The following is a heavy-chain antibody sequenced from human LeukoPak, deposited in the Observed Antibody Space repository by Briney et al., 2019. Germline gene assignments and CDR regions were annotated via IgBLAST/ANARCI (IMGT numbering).Heavy chain of an antibody. V-gene: IGHV3-23*01. CDR2: XXXXXXXX. J-gene: IGHJ1*01. D-gene: IGHD2-15*01. CDR1: GFTFSSYT. CDR3: AEDFFYPGYCTGGSCYSTRGYFQH. Sequence: SGGSLRLSCAASGFTFSSYTMSWVRXXXXXXXXXXXXXXXXXXXXXYADAVKGRFTISRDNSRNTLYLQINTLRAEDTAVYYCAEDFFYPGYCTGGSCYSTRGYFQHWGQGTLVTVSS.